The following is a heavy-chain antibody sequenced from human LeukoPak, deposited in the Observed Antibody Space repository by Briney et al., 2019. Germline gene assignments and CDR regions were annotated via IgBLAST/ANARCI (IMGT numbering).Heavy chain of an antibody. J-gene: IGHJ4*02. CDR1: GFTFSSYA. CDR3: AKEGRIAAGTGDYFDY. Sequence: GGSLRLPCAASGFTFSSYAMGWVRQAPGKGLEGVSGISANGDTTKYADSVKGRFTISRDNAKNTVLLQMNSLRADDTAVYYCAKEGRIAAGTGDYFDYWGQGTLVTVSS. V-gene: IGHV3-23*01. D-gene: IGHD6-13*01. CDR2: ISANGDTT.